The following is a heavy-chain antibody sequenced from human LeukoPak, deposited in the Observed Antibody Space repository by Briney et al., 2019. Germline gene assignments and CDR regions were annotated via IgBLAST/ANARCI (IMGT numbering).Heavy chain of an antibody. CDR1: GFTFSTYE. CDR2: ISSSGSTI. Sequence: GGSLRLSCAASGFTFSTYEMNWVRQAPGKGLEWVSYISSSGSTICYADSVKGRFTISRDNAKNSLHLQMNSLRAEDTAVYYCAGGGDSSGYYPRGMDVWGQGTTVTVSS. J-gene: IGHJ6*02. CDR3: AGGGDSSGYYPRGMDV. V-gene: IGHV3-48*03. D-gene: IGHD3-22*01.